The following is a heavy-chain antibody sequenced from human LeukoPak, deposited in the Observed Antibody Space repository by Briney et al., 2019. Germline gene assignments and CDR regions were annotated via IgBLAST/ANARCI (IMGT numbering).Heavy chain of an antibody. CDR3: AREGTAMAPKAVYYYYYMDV. Sequence: PSQTLSLTCTVSGGSISSGSYYWSWIRQPAGKGLEWIGRIYTSGSTNYNPSLKSRVTISVDTSKNQFSLKLSSVTAADTAVYYCAREGTAMAPKAVYYYYYMDVWGKGTTVTVSS. CDR1: GGSISSGSYY. CDR2: IYTSGST. V-gene: IGHV4-61*02. D-gene: IGHD5-18*01. J-gene: IGHJ6*03.